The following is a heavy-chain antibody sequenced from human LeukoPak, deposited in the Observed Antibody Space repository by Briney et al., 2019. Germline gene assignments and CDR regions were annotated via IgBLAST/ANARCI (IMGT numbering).Heavy chain of an antibody. CDR1: GYTFTSYG. V-gene: IGHV1-18*01. D-gene: IGHD2-2*02. CDR3: ARAELGYCSSTSCYTTPTFDY. Sequence: ASVKVSGKASGYTFTSYGISWVRQAPGQGLEWMGWISAYNGNTNYAQKLQGRVTMTTDTSTSTAYMELRSLRSDDTAVYYCARAELGYCSSTSCYTTPTFDYWGQGTLVTVSS. J-gene: IGHJ4*02. CDR2: ISAYNGNT.